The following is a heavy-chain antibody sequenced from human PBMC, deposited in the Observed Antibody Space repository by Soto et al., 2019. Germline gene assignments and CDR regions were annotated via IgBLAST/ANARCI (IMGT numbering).Heavy chain of an antibody. D-gene: IGHD6-13*01. CDR1: GGSISSDY. Sequence: KPSETLALTCTVSGGSISSDYWSCIRQPPGKGLEWIGYIYYSGSTNYNPSLKSLVTISVDTSKNQFSLKLSSVTAADTAVYYCARDSRKCSRRWYWSGPWGQGT. CDR2: IYYSGST. CDR3: ARDSRKCSRRWYWSGP. J-gene: IGHJ5*02. V-gene: IGHV4-59*01.